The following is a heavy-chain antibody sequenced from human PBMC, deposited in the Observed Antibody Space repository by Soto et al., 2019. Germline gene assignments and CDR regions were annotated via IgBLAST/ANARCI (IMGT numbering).Heavy chain of an antibody. CDR3: TREGSAPYYYYGMDA. J-gene: IGHJ6*02. V-gene: IGHV1-18*01. Sequence: QVQLEQSAPEVKKPGASVKVSCKASGYTFTTYGISWVRQAPGQGLEWLGWINTHNGNTNYAQNLQGRVIMTADTSTNTAYMVLRSLRSDDTAIYYCTREGSAPYYYYGMDAWGQGTTVTVSS. CDR2: INTHNGNT. D-gene: IGHD3-10*01. CDR1: GYTFTTYG.